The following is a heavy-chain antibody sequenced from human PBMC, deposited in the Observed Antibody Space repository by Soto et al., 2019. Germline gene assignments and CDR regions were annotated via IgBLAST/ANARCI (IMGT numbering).Heavy chain of an antibody. J-gene: IGHJ4*02. D-gene: IGHD1-26*01. Sequence: QVQLVESGGGVVQPGRSLSLFCAASGFTFSSYAMHWVRPAPGKGLEWVAVISYDGSNKYYADSVKGRFTISRDNSKNTLYLQMNSLRAEDTAVYYCAGTVAALLDYWGQGTRVTVSS. V-gene: IGHV3-30-3*01. CDR2: ISYDGSNK. CDR3: AGTVAALLDY. CDR1: GFTFSSYA.